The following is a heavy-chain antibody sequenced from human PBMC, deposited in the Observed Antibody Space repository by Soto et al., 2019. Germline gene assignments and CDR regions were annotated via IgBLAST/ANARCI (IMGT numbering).Heavy chain of an antibody. CDR2: IYYSGST. J-gene: IGHJ4*02. D-gene: IGHD3-22*01. Sequence: PSETLSLTCTVSGGSIGSGGYYWSWIRQHPGKGLEWIGYIYYSGSTYYNPSLKSRVTISVDTSKNQFSLKLGSVTAADTAVYYCARDYDSSGDYWGQGTLVTVSS. V-gene: IGHV4-31*03. CDR3: ARDYDSSGDY. CDR1: GGSIGSGGYY.